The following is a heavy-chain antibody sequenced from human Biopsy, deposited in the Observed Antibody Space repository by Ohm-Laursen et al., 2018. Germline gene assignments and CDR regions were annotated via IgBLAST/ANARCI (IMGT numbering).Heavy chain of an antibody. V-gene: IGHV3-21*04. CDR1: GFDFSDYS. D-gene: IGHD3-22*01. CDR2: VTTTSSYI. Sequence: SLRLSCAASGFDFSDYSMSWVRQAPGKGLEWVSSVTTTSSYIYYADSVKGRFTISRDNSRNTLYLQMNSLTPEDTAVYFCAKVRHYSDRGAYYHGAFGLWGQGTMVTVSS. CDR3: AKVRHYSDRGAYYHGAFGL. J-gene: IGHJ3*01.